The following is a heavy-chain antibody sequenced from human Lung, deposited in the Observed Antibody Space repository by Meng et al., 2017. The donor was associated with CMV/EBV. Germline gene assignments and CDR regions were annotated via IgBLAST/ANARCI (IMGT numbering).Heavy chain of an antibody. CDR1: GGTFRSTS. D-gene: IGHD3-16*02. CDR3: ARGPSITVGGVIIWPLED. J-gene: IGHJ4*02. V-gene: IGHV1-69*05. Sequence: SXXVSXXASGGTFRSTSLMWVRQAPGQGLEWMGGITPAIETADYAQKFRDRVTITTDDSATTAYMEMNSLRSEDTAVYFCARGPSITVGGVIIWPLEDWXQGTXVTVSS. CDR2: ITPAIETA.